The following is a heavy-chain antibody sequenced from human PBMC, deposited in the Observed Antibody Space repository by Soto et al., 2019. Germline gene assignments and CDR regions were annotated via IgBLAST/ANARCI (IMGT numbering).Heavy chain of an antibody. CDR1: GGTFSRHV. J-gene: IGHJ6*02. V-gene: IGHV1-69*13. CDR3: AICVGIATNFYYYYAMDV. CDR2: IIPIFGTS. D-gene: IGHD2-21*01. Sequence: GASVKVSCKASGGTFSRHVISWTRQAPGQGLEWTGGIIPIFGTSKYAQKFQDRVTITADESTDTAYMEITSLRSDDSAVYYCAICVGIATNFYYYYAMDVWGQGTTVTVYS.